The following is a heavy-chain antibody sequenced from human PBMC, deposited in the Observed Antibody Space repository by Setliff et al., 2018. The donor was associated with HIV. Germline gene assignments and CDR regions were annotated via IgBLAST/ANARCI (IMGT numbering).Heavy chain of an antibody. J-gene: IGHJ3*02. CDR2: ISGSGGTI. CDR3: ARGFVLRFLEWSMPDAFDI. V-gene: IGHV3-23*01. Sequence: GSLRLSCAASGFAFSNYAMSWVRQAPGKGLEWVSGISGSGGTIYYADSVKGRFTISRDNANNSLYLQMNNLRAEDTAVYYCARGFVLRFLEWSMPDAFDIWGQGTMVTVSS. D-gene: IGHD3-3*01. CDR1: GFAFSNYA.